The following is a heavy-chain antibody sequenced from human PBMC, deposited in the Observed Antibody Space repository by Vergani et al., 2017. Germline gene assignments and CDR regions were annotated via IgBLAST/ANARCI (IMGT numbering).Heavy chain of an antibody. CDR3: ASPLHSSGYLFDY. D-gene: IGHD3-22*01. CDR1: GGTFSSYT. CDR2: IIPILGIA. J-gene: IGHJ4*02. Sequence: QVQLVQSGAEVKKPGSSVKVSCKASGGTFSSYTISWVRQAPGQGLEWMGRIIPILGIANYAQKFQGRVTITADKSTSTAYMELSSLRSDDTAVYYCASPLHSSGYLFDYWGQGTLVTVSS. V-gene: IGHV1-69*02.